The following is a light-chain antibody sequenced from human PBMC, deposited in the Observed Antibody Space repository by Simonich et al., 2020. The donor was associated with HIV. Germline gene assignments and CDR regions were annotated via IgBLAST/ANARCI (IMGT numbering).Light chain of an antibody. J-gene: IGKJ2*01. Sequence: DIVMTQSPLSLPVTPGDPASISCSSSQSLLHSNGFNYLDWYLQKPGQSPQRRIYLGSNRAYGVPDRVSGSGSGTDFTLKISRVEAEDVGVYYCMQALQTPPMYTCGQGTKLEIK. CDR1: QSLLHSNGFNY. CDR2: LGS. CDR3: MQALQTPPMYT. V-gene: IGKV2-28*01.